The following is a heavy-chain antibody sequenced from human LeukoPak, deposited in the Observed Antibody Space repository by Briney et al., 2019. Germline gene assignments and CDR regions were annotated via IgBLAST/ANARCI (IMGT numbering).Heavy chain of an antibody. V-gene: IGHV1-69*01. CDR3: AAGCGCSGGSCYSCWFDP. CDR1: GGTFSSYA. CDR2: IIPIFGTA. J-gene: IGHJ5*02. Sequence: GASVKVSCKASGGTFSSYAISWLRQAPGQGLEWMGGIIPIFGTANYAQKFQGRVTITADESTSTAYMELSSLRSEDTAVYYCAAGCGCSGGSCYSCWFDPWGQGTLVTVSS. D-gene: IGHD2-15*01.